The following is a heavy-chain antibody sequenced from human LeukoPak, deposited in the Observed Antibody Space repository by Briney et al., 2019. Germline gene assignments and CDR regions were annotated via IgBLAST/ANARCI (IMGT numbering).Heavy chain of an antibody. V-gene: IGHV3-33*01. J-gene: IGHJ4*02. CDR2: IWHDGSKE. Sequence: GGSLRLSCAASGFSFSTYGMHWVRQAPDTGLEWVALIWHDGSKEYYADSVKGRFTISRDNSKNTLYLEMNSLRADDTAVYYCAGGGFGYWGQGTLVTVSS. D-gene: IGHD2-15*01. CDR3: AGGGFGY. CDR1: GFSFSTYG.